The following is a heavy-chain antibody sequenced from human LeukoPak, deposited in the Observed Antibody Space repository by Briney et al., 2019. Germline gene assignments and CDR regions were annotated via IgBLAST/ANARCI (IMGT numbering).Heavy chain of an antibody. V-gene: IGHV4-34*01. CDR1: GGSFSGYY. CDR3: ARVRGSGSYPNFDY. Sequence: DPSETLSLTCAVYGGSFSGYYWSWIRQPPGKGLEWIGEINHSGSTNYNPSLKSRVTISVDTSKNQFSLKLSSVTAADTAVYYCARVRGSGSYPNFDYWGQGTLVTVSS. D-gene: IGHD3-10*01. CDR2: INHSGST. J-gene: IGHJ4*02.